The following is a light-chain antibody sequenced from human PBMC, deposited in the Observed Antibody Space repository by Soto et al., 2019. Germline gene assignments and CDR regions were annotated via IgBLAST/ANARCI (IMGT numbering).Light chain of an antibody. CDR2: DVS. CDR3: SSYTSSSTYV. V-gene: IGLV2-14*03. J-gene: IGLJ1*01. CDR1: ISDVGGYNY. Sequence: QSALTQPASVSGSPGQSITISCNGTISDVGGYNYVSWYPQHPGKAPKLMIFDVSNRPSGVSNRFSGAKSGYTAFLTISGLQAEDEADYYCSSYTSSSTYVFGTGTKLTVL.